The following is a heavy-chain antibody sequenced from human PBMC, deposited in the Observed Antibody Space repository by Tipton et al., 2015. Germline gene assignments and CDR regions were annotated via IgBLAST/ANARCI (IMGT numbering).Heavy chain of an antibody. CDR1: RFIFTSYA. CDR3: AKLKTWNHDFDS. V-gene: IGHV3-23*01. J-gene: IGHJ4*02. CDR2: ISGTGDST. D-gene: IGHD1-14*01. Sequence: SLRLSCAASRFIFTSYAMTWVRQVPGKGLEWVSSISGTGDSTFYADSVKGRFIISRDNSKDTSYLQMNSLRAEDTALYYCAKLKTWNHDFDSWGQGTLVTVSS.